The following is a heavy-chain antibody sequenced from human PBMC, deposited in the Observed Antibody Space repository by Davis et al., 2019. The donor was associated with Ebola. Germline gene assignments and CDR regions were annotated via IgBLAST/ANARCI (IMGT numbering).Heavy chain of an antibody. CDR3: ARDEFDDFWSGYYDY. CDR1: GFTFSSYW. CDR2: IKPDGSEK. Sequence: GGPLRLSCAASGFTFSSYWMSWVRQAPGKGLEWVANIKPDGSEKYYVDSVKGRFTISRDNAKNSLYLQMNSLRAEDTAVYYCARDEFDDFWSGYYDYWGQGTLVTVSS. J-gene: IGHJ4*02. D-gene: IGHD3-3*01. V-gene: IGHV3-7*03.